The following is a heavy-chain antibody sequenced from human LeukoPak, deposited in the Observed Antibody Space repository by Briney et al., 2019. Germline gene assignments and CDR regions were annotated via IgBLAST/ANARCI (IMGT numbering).Heavy chain of an antibody. Sequence: GGSLRLSCAASGFTVSSNYMSWVRQAPGKGLEWVSVIYSGGSTYYADSVEGRFTISRDNSKNTLYLQMNSLRAEDTAVYYCARDLGTRDYYDSSGSAWGQGTLVTVSS. CDR2: IYSGGST. V-gene: IGHV3-53*01. J-gene: IGHJ5*02. D-gene: IGHD3-22*01. CDR1: GFTVSSNY. CDR3: ARDLGTRDYYDSSGSA.